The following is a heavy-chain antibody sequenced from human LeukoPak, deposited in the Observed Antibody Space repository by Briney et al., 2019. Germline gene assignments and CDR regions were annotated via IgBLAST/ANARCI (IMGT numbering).Heavy chain of an antibody. D-gene: IGHD2-21*01. J-gene: IGHJ4*02. V-gene: IGHV4-4*02. CDR2: IYHSGST. CDR3: AGHSIASDGARLFDY. Sequence: SETLSLTCAVSGGSISSSNWWSWVRQPPGKGLEWIGEIYHSGSTNYNPSLKSRVTISVDKSKNQFSLKLSSVTAADTAVYYCAGHSIASDGARLFDYWGRGTLVTVSS. CDR1: GGSISSSNW.